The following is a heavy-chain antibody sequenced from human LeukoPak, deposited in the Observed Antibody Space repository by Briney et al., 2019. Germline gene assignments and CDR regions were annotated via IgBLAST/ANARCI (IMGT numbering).Heavy chain of an antibody. CDR3: AKDGAAAGLGYFDY. Sequence: GGSLRLSCAASGFTFSSYAMSWVRQAPGKGLEWVSAISGSGGSTYYADSVKDRFTISRDNSKNTLYLQMNSLRAEDTAVYYCAKDGAAAGLGYFDYWGQGTLVTVSS. CDR2: ISGSGGST. D-gene: IGHD6-13*01. J-gene: IGHJ4*02. CDR1: GFTFSSYA. V-gene: IGHV3-23*01.